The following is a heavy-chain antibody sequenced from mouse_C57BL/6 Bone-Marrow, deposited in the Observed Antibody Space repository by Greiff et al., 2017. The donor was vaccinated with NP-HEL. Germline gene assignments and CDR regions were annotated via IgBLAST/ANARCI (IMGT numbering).Heavy chain of an antibody. Sequence: VQLQQPGAELVRPGSSVKLSCKASGYTFTSYWMDWVKQRPGQGLEWIGNIYPSDSETHYNQKFKDKATLTVDKSSSTAYMQLSSLTSEDSAVYYCARQGGSRYFDVWGTGTTVTVSS. CDR2: IYPSDSET. CDR1: GYTFTSYW. V-gene: IGHV1-61*01. J-gene: IGHJ1*03. CDR3: ARQGGSRYFDV. D-gene: IGHD1-1*02.